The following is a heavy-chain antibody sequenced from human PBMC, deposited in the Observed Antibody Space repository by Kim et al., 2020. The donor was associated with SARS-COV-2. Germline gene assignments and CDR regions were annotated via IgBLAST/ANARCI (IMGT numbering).Heavy chain of an antibody. V-gene: IGHV1-2*02. J-gene: IGHJ4*02. CDR3: ASRPDHLLLYFFDY. CDR1: GYTFNGYF. Sequence: ASVKVSCKASGYTFNGYFVHWLRQVPGQGLQWLGWINSKSGATTSAQEFHYRVAMTRDTSTSTFYIDLYSLTSDDTAMYYCASRPDHLLLYFFDYWGQGAQVLVSS. D-gene: IGHD3-16*02. CDR2: INSKSGAT.